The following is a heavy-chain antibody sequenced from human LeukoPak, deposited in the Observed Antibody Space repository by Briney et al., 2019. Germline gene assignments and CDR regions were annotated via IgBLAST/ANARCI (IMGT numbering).Heavy chain of an antibody. D-gene: IGHD4-17*01. J-gene: IGHJ4*02. CDR2: TSYDGSNK. CDR3: ARVGYGDYASFDY. CDR1: GFTFSSHA. Sequence: GGALRLSCAASGFTFSSHAMHWVRQAPGKGLEWVAVTSYDGSNKDYADSVKGRFTISRDNSKNTLYLQMNSLRAEDTAVYYCARVGYGDYASFDYWGQGTLVTVSS. V-gene: IGHV3-30-3*01.